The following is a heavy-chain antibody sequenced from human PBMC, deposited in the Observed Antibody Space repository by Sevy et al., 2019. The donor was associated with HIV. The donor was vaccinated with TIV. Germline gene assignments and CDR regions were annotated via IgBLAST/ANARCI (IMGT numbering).Heavy chain of an antibody. D-gene: IGHD6-6*01. J-gene: IGHJ6*02. CDR2: TYYRSKWYN. V-gene: IGHV6-1*01. Sequence: SQTLSLTCAISGDSVSSNSAAWNWIRQSPSRGLEWLGRTYYRSKWYNDYAVSVKSRITINPDTSKNQFSLQLNSVTPEETAVYYCARDHVKSIAARLDYYGMDVWGQGTTVTVSS. CDR1: GDSVSSNSAA. CDR3: ARDHVKSIAARLDYYGMDV.